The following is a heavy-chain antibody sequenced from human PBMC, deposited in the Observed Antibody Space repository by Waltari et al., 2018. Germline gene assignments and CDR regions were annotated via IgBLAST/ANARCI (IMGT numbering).Heavy chain of an antibody. CDR3: ATGVGTTRRPFDY. J-gene: IGHJ4*02. Sequence: EVQLVESGGGLVKPGGSLRLSCAASGFTFSSYSMNWVRRAPGKGLEWVSTIISGSSYIYYADSVKGRFTINRDNAKNSLYLQMNSLRAEDTAVYYCATGVGTTRRPFDYWGQGTLVTVSS. CDR2: IISGSSYI. D-gene: IGHD1-26*01. CDR1: GFTFSSYS. V-gene: IGHV3-21*01.